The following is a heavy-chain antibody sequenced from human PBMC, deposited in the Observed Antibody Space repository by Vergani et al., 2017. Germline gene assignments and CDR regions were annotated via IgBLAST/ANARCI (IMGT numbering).Heavy chain of an antibody. J-gene: IGHJ4*02. Sequence: QVQLQQWGAGLLKPSETLSLTCAVYGGSFSGYYWSWIRQPPGKGLEWFGEINHSGSTNYNPSLKSRVTISVDTSKNQFSLKLSSVTAADTAVYYCARDYGDSPSRWGQGTLVTVSS. CDR3: ARDYGDSPSR. CDR1: GGSFSGYY. CDR2: INHSGST. V-gene: IGHV4-34*01. D-gene: IGHD4-17*01.